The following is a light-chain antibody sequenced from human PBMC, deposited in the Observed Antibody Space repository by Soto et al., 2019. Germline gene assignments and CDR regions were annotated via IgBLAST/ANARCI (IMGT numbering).Light chain of an antibody. CDR3: QSDDSSPV. J-gene: IGLJ2*01. CDR2: GNS. CDR1: SSNIWAGYD. Sequence: QSVLTQPPSVSGAPGQRVTISCTGSSSNIWAGYDVHWYQQLPGTAPKLLIYGNSNRPSGVPDRFSGSKSGTSASLAITGLQAEDEADYYCQSDDSSPVFGGGTQLTVL. V-gene: IGLV1-40*01.